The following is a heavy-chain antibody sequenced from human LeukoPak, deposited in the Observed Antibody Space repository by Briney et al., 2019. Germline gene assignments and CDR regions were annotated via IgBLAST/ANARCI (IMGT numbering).Heavy chain of an antibody. J-gene: IGHJ4*02. V-gene: IGHV4-34*01. CDR2: ITYSGRI. Sequence: PSETLSLTCAVYGGSFSGKYWTWIRQPPGKGLEWIGEITYSGRIYYKPSLKSRVTISVDTSKNQFSLKLNSVTAADTAMYYCARDLMTWGQGTLVAVSS. CDR1: GGSFSGKY. CDR3: ARDLMT.